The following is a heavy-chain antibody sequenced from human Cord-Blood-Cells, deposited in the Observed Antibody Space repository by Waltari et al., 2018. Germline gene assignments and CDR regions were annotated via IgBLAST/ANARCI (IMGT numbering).Heavy chain of an antibody. V-gene: IGHV4-34*01. Sequence: QVQLQQWGAGLLKPSETLSLTCAVYGGSFSGYYWSWIRRPPGKGLEWIGEINHSGSTNYNPSLKIRVTISVDTSKNQFSLKLSSVTAADTAVYYCARRQLGAYYWYFDLWGRGTLVTVSS. D-gene: IGHD7-27*01. CDR1: GGSFSGYY. J-gene: IGHJ2*01. CDR3: ARRQLGAYYWYFDL. CDR2: INHSGST.